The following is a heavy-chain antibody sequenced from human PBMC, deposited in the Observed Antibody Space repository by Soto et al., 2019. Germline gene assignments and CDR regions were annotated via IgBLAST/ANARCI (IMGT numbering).Heavy chain of an antibody. Sequence: EVQVVESGGGLVQPGGSLRLSCAASGFSVTNNYMNWVRQAPGKGLEWVSIIDIGGNTYYADSVKDRFTISRDNSRNPLYLHMDSLRAEDTAVYYCARGRGSTGYLGREHYFAYWGQGTLVTVSP. J-gene: IGHJ4*02. CDR3: ARGRGSTGYLGREHYFAY. V-gene: IGHV3-66*01. CDR1: GFSVTNNY. D-gene: IGHD2-2*01. CDR2: IDIGGNT.